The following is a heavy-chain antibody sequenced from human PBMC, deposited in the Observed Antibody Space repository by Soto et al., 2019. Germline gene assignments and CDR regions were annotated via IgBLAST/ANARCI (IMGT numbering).Heavy chain of an antibody. Sequence: ASVKVSCKASGGTFSSYAISWVRQAPGQGLEWMGGIIPIFGTANYAQKFQGRVTITADESTSTAYMELNSLRAEDTAVYYCAKDGNPIPYLTGYYRLGWFDPWGQGTLVTVSS. CDR1: GGTFSSYA. J-gene: IGHJ5*02. CDR2: IIPIFGTA. CDR3: AKDGNPIPYLTGYYRLGWFDP. D-gene: IGHD3-9*01. V-gene: IGHV1-69*13.